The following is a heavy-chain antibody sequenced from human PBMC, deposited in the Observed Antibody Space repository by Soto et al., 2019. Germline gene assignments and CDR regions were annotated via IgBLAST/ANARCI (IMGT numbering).Heavy chain of an antibody. V-gene: IGHV3-48*03. CDR1: GFTFSSYE. D-gene: IGHD4-17*01. CDR2: ISSSGSTI. J-gene: IGHJ4*02. Sequence: GGSLRLSCAASGFTFSSYEMNWVRQAPGKGLEWVSYISSSGSTIYYADSVKGRFTISRDNAKNSLYLQMNSLRAEDTAVYYCARPQTPATVNGDDYWGQGTLVTVSS. CDR3: ARPQTPATVNGDDY.